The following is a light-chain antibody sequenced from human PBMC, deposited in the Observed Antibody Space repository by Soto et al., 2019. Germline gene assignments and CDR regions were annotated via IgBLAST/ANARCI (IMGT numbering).Light chain of an antibody. J-gene: IGKJ1*01. V-gene: IGKV1-5*03. Sequence: DIQMTQSPSSVSASVGDRFTITWRASQGISSWLAWYQQKPGKAPKLLIYKASTLKSGVPSRFSGSGSGTEFTLTISSLQPDDFATYYCQHYNSYSEAFGQGTKVDIK. CDR2: KAS. CDR3: QHYNSYSEA. CDR1: QGISSW.